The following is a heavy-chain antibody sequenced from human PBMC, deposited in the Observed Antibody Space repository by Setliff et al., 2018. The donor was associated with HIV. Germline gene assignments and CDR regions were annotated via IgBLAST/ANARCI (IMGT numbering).Heavy chain of an antibody. CDR2: INPHTGVT. V-gene: IGHV1-2*02. J-gene: IGHJ6*02. D-gene: IGHD3-3*01. CDR3: ARDVRDGFEEWFSTLDDGMDV. CDR1: GYIFIRYY. Sequence: ASVKVSCKTSGYIFIRYYIFWVRQAPGQGLEWMGNINPHTGVTRYAEKFQGRVTMARDTSISTIYMELSRLRSDDTAVYYCARDVRDGFEEWFSTLDDGMDVWGQGTTVTVSS.